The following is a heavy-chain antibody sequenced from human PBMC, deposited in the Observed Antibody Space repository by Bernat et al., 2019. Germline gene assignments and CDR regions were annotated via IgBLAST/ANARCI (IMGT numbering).Heavy chain of an antibody. D-gene: IGHD5-18*01. Sequence: EVPLVESGGGLVQPGGSLRLSCAASGFTFTRYWMHWVRQAPGKGLMWVSRTNPDGSSADYADSVKGRITISRDNAKNTLYLQINSLKVEDTAVYYCARGGSDTAMAHDYWGQGTLVTVSS. CDR3: ARGGSDTAMAHDY. J-gene: IGHJ4*02. V-gene: IGHV3-74*01. CDR1: GFTFTRYW. CDR2: TNPDGSSA.